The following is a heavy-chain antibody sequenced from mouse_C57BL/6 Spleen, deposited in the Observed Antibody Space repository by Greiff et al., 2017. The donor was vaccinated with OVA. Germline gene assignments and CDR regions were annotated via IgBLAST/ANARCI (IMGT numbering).Heavy chain of an antibody. Sequence: EVQLVESGGGLVKPGGSLKLSCAASGFTFSSYTMSWVRQTPEKRLEWVATISGGGGNTYYPDSVKGRFTISRDNAKNTLYLQMSSLRSEDTALYYCARQGTTVVALDYWGQGTTLTVSS. J-gene: IGHJ2*01. CDR2: ISGGGGNT. V-gene: IGHV5-9*01. D-gene: IGHD1-1*01. CDR3: ARQGTTVVALDY. CDR1: GFTFSSYT.